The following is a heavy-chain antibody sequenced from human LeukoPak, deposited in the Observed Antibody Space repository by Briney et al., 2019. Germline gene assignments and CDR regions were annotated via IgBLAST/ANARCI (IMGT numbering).Heavy chain of an antibody. V-gene: IGHV7-4-1*02. CDR2: INTNTGNP. J-gene: IGHJ4*02. Sequence: GASVKVSCKASGYTFNSYPMHWVRQAPGQGLEWMGWINTNTGNPSYAQGFTGRFVFSLDTSASTAYLQINNLKAEDTAVYYCARQFGSGWYNFDFWGRGTLVTVSS. CDR3: ARQFGSGWYNFDF. D-gene: IGHD6-19*01. CDR1: GYTFNSYP.